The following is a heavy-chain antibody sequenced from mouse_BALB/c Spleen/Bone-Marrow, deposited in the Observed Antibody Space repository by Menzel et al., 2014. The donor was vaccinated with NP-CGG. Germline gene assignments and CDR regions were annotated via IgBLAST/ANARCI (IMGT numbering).Heavy chain of an antibody. CDR2: IDPASGNI. CDR3: ASLTGTFDY. Sequence: VQLKQSGTGLVKPGASVKLSCTASGFNIKDTYMHWVKQRPEQGLDWIGRIDPASGNIQYDPKFQGRAAITADTSSNTAYLQLSSLTSEDTAVYYCASLTGTFDYWGQGTPPTVSS. CDR1: GFNIKDTY. J-gene: IGHJ2*01. V-gene: IGHV14-3*02. D-gene: IGHD4-1*01.